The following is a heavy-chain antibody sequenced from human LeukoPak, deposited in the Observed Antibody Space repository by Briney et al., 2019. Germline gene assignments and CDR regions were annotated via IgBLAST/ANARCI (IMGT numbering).Heavy chain of an antibody. CDR2: INHSGST. CDR1: GGSFIGYY. CDR3: ARAKTGYYIRRNYFDY. D-gene: IGHD3-9*01. V-gene: IGHV4-34*01. J-gene: IGHJ4*02. Sequence: SETLSLTCAVYGGSFIGYYWSWIRQPPGKGLERIAEINHSGSTNYNPSLKSRVTISVDTSKKQFSLKLSSVTAADTAVYYCARAKTGYYIRRNYFDYWGQGTLVTVSS.